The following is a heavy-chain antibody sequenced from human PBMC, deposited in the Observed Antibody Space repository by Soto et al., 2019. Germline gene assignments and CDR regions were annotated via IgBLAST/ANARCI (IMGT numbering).Heavy chain of an antibody. CDR3: AKFGLGYGSAHYYYGMDV. Sequence: GGSLRLSCEASGFTFSSYAMSWVRQAPGKGLEWVSAIRGSGVSTDYADSVKGRFTIPRDNYKNTRYLQMNSLRAEDTAVDYCAKFGLGYGSAHYYYGMDVWGQGTTVTVSS. CDR2: IRGSGVST. V-gene: IGHV3-23*01. J-gene: IGHJ6*02. CDR1: GFTFSSYA. D-gene: IGHD2-15*01.